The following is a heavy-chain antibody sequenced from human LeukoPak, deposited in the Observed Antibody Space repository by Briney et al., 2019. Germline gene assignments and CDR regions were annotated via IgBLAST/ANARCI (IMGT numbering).Heavy chain of an antibody. V-gene: IGHV1-18*01. Sequence: GASVKVSCKASGYTFTSYGISWVRQAPGQGLEWMGWICAYNGNTNYAQKLQGRVTMTTDTSTSTAYMELRSLRSDDTAVYYCARDSGWYGDDAFDIWGQGTMVTVSS. J-gene: IGHJ3*02. CDR1: GYTFTSYG. CDR3: ARDSGWYGDDAFDI. CDR2: ICAYNGNT. D-gene: IGHD6-19*01.